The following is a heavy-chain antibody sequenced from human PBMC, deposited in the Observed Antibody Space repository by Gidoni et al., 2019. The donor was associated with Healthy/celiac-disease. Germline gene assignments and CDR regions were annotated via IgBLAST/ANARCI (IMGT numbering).Heavy chain of an antibody. CDR2: ISSSSSYI. Sequence: EVQLVESGGGLVKPGGSLRLSCAASGFTFSSYSMNWVRQAPGKGLELVSSISSSSSYIYYADSVKGRFTISRDNAKNSLYLQMNSLRAEDTAVYYCARGIGYCSGGSCYLDYWGQGTLVTVSS. D-gene: IGHD2-15*01. CDR3: ARGIGYCSGGSCYLDY. J-gene: IGHJ4*02. V-gene: IGHV3-21*01. CDR1: GFTFSSYS.